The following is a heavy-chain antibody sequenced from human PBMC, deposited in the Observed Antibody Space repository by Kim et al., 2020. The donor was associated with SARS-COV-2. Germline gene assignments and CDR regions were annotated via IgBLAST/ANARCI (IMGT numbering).Heavy chain of an antibody. Sequence: GGSLRLSCAASGFTFSSYAMTWVRQAPGKGLECISHITTRGGPIYYADSVKGRFTISRANAKNSLYLQTNSLRDEDTAMYFCAMDSEQFGQLLNADSWG. D-gene: IGHD3-10*01. J-gene: IGHJ5*01. CDR2: ITTRGGPI. CDR1: GFTFSSYA. V-gene: IGHV3-48*02. CDR3: AMDSEQFGQLLNADS.